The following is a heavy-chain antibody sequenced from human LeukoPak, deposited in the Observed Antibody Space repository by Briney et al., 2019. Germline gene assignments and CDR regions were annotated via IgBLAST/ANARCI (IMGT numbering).Heavy chain of an antibody. CDR3: ARDTSSGWYTGHWEYYYYGMDV. CDR2: ISSSSSYI. Sequence: PGGSLRLSCAASGFTFSSYSMNWVRQAPGKGLEWVSSISSSSSYIYYADSVKGRFTISRDNAKNSLYLQMNSLRAEDTAVYYCARDTSSGWYTGHWEYYYYGMDVWGQGTTVTVSS. J-gene: IGHJ6*02. D-gene: IGHD6-19*01. V-gene: IGHV3-21*01. CDR1: GFTFSSYS.